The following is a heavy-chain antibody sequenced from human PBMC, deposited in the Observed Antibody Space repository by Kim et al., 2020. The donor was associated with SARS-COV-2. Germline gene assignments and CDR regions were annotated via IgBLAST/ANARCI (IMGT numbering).Heavy chain of an antibody. CDR3: ASSVGVRFGETPGY. CDR2: IYSGGNT. Sequence: GGSLRLSCAASGFTVNSNYMSWVRQAPGKGLEWVSVIYSGGNTYYADFVQGRFTISRDNSKNTLYLQMNSLRTEDTALYYCASSVGVRFGETPGYWGQGTLVTVSS. V-gene: IGHV3-53*01. J-gene: IGHJ4*02. D-gene: IGHD3-10*01. CDR1: GFTVNSNY.